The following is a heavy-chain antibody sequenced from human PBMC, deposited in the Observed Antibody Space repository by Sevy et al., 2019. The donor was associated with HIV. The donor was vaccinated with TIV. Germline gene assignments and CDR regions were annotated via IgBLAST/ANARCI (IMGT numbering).Heavy chain of an antibody. D-gene: IGHD4-4*01. CDR3: ASGPHTPILDYRKPVGYDY. V-gene: IGHV4-34*01. CDR1: GGSFSGYY. J-gene: IGHJ4*02. Sequence: SETLSLTCAVYGGSFSGYYCSWIRQPPGKGLEWIGEINHSGSTNYNPSLKSRVTISVDTSKNQFSLKLSSVTAADTAVYYCASGPHTPILDYRKPVGYDYWGQGTLVTVSS. CDR2: INHSGST.